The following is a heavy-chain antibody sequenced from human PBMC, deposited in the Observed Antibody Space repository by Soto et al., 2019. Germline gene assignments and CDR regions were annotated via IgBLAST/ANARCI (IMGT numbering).Heavy chain of an antibody. J-gene: IGHJ6*02. CDR1: GGTFSSKA. Sequence: QVQLVQSGAEVKKPGSSVKVSCKASGGTFSSKAISWVRQAPGQGLEWMGGIIPIFGTANYAQKFKGRVTITADESTRTAYMELSSLRSEDTAVYYCARKREQLASYYSYGMDVWGQGTTVTVSS. D-gene: IGHD6-6*01. CDR2: IIPIFGTA. CDR3: ARKREQLASYYSYGMDV. V-gene: IGHV1-69*01.